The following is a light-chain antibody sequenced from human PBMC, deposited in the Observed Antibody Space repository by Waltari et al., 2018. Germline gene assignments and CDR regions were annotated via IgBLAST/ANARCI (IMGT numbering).Light chain of an antibody. CDR2: RDF. CDR3: QTWDRRTVV. CDR1: NLGDKN. Sequence: YELTQPPSVSVSSGQTATISCSGDNLGDKNVYWYHQKPGQSPVLVIYRDFKRPSGIPERFSGSNAGSTATLTISGTRPMDEAEYFCQTWDRRTVVFGGGTRLTVL. J-gene: IGLJ2*01. V-gene: IGLV3-1*01.